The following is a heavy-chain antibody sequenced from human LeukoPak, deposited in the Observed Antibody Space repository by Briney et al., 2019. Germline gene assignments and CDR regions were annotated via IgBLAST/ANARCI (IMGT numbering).Heavy chain of an antibody. Sequence: SQSLSLTCAISGDSVSSNSAAWNWLRQSPSRGLAWLGRTYYRSKWYNDYEVSVKGRITINSDTSKNQFSLQLNSLTSEDTAVYYCARDHVGYFDLWGRGTLVTVSS. V-gene: IGHV6-1*01. CDR1: GDSVSSNSAA. J-gene: IGHJ2*01. CDR3: ARDHVGYFDL. CDR2: TYYRSKWYN.